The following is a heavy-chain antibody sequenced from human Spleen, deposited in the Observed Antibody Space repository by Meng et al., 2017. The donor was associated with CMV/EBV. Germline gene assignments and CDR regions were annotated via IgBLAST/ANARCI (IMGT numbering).Heavy chain of an antibody. Sequence: GESLKISCAASGFTFSSYAMSWVRQAPGKGLEWVSAISGSGGSTYYADSVKGRFTISRDNSKNTLYLQMNSLRAEDTAVYYCAKRAVQLSDYFDYWGQGTLVTVSS. D-gene: IGHD5-18*01. V-gene: IGHV3-23*01. CDR3: AKRAVQLSDYFDY. J-gene: IGHJ4*02. CDR2: ISGSGGST. CDR1: GFTFSSYA.